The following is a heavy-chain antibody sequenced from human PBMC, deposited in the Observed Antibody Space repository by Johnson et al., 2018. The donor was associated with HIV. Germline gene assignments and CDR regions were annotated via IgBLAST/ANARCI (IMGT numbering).Heavy chain of an antibody. CDR1: GFTFDDYG. D-gene: IGHD4-23*01. J-gene: IGHJ3*01. Sequence: VQLVESGGGVVRPGGSLRLSCAASGFTFDDYGMSWVRQAPGKGLEWVANVKQDGSEKNYVDSVKGRFTISRDNAKNSMYLQMNSLRGEDTAVYYCARELKDGDYSRGAFDLWGQGTMVTVTS. CDR3: ARELKDGDYSRGAFDL. CDR2: VKQDGSEK. V-gene: IGHV3-7*01.